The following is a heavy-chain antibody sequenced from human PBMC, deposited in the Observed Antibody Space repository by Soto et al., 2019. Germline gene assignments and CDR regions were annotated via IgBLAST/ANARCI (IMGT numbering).Heavy chain of an antibody. D-gene: IGHD1-20*01. CDR3: ATGRGALTDQYSDFDY. Sequence: ASVKVSCKVSGYTLTELSMHWVRQAPGKGLEWMGGFDPEDGETIYAQKFQGRVTMTEDTSTDTAYMELSSLRSEDTAVYYCATGRGALTDQYSDFDYWGQGTLVTVSS. CDR2: FDPEDGET. J-gene: IGHJ4*02. CDR1: GYTLTELS. V-gene: IGHV1-24*01.